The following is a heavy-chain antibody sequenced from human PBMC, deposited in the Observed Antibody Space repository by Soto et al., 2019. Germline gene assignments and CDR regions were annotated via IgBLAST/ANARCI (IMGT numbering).Heavy chain of an antibody. CDR1: GYTFTSYA. CDR2: INAGNGNT. D-gene: IGHD3-10*01. CDR3: ARQWFGNYYGMDV. Sequence: VQVSSKASGYTFTSYAMHWVRQAPGQRLEWMGWINAGNGNTKYSQKFQGRVTITRDTSASTAYMELSSLRSEDTAVYYCARQWFGNYYGMDVWGQGTTVTVSS. V-gene: IGHV1-3*01. J-gene: IGHJ6*02.